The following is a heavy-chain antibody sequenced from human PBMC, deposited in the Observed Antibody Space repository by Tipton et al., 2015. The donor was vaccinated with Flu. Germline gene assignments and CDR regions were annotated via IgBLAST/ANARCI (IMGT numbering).Heavy chain of an antibody. V-gene: IGHV3-7*01. CDR1: GFTFSSYA. CDR2: IKQDGSEK. CDR3: ARVRRDSSGYFADAFDI. J-gene: IGHJ3*02. Sequence: SLRLSCAASGFTFSSYAMSWVRQAPGKGLEWVANIKQDGSEKYYVDSAKGRFTISRDNAKNSLYLQMNSLRAEDTAVYYCARVRRDSSGYFADAFDIWGQGTMVTVSS. D-gene: IGHD3-22*01.